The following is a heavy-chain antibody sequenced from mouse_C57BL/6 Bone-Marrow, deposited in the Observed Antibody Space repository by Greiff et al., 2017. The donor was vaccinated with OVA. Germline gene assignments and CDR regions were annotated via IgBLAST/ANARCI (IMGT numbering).Heavy chain of an antibody. CDR2: IYPGSGNT. CDR1: GYTFTDYY. Sequence: VKLVESGAELVRPGASVKLSCKASGYTFTDYYINWVKQRPGQGLEWIARIYPGSGNTYYNEKFKGKATLTAEKSSSTAYMQLSSLTSEDSAVYFCAIPFYYGSSSWFAYWGQGTLVTVSA. CDR3: AIPFYYGSSSWFAY. J-gene: IGHJ3*01. V-gene: IGHV1-76*01. D-gene: IGHD1-1*01.